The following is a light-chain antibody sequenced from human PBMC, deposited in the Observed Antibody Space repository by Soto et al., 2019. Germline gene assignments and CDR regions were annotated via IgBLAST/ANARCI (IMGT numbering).Light chain of an antibody. CDR1: LSVSTN. CDR2: GAS. CDR3: QQYGSSPFT. Sequence: IVMPQSPATLSVSPGERATLSCRASLSVSTNLAWYQQKPGQAPRLLIYGASSRATGIPDRFSGSGSGTDFTLTISRLEPEDFAVYYCQQYGSSPFTFGPGTKVDIK. J-gene: IGKJ3*01. V-gene: IGKV3-20*01.